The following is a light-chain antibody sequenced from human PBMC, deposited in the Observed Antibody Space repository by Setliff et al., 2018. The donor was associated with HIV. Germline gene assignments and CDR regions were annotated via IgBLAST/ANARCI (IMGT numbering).Light chain of an antibody. CDR1: SSDVGSYNF. J-gene: IGLJ1*01. CDR2: EVT. Sequence: QSALTQPASVSGSPGQSITISCTGTSSDVGSYNFVSWFQQLPGKAPKLMIYEVTKRPSEVSNRFSGSKSGNTASLTISGLQAEDEGDYYCCSYAGSSTYVFGTGTKVTVL. CDR3: CSYAGSSTYV. V-gene: IGLV2-23*02.